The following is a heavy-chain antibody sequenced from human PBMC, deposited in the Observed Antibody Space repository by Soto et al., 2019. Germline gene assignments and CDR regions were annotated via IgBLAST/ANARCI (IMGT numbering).Heavy chain of an antibody. Sequence: QVQLQESGPGLVKPSQTLSLTCAVSGGSMSSGDYYWNWIRQHPEKGLEWIGYINYRGSTFYNPSLKSRVTISVDTYKNQFSLKLTSVTAADTAMYYCARDAPGAAPYWGQGTLVTVSS. CDR3: ARDAPGAAPY. D-gene: IGHD6-13*01. CDR1: GGSMSSGDYY. V-gene: IGHV4-31*11. CDR2: INYRGST. J-gene: IGHJ4*02.